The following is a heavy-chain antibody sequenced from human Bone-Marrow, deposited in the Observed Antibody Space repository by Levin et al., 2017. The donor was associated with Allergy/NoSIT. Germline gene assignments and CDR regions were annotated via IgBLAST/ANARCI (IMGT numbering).Heavy chain of an antibody. D-gene: IGHD3-10*01. Sequence: ASVKVSCRASGYTFNSYIIHWVRQAPGQGLEWMGWIHGGTGEIKYSEKLKGRVTITRDTSASTAYMELSSLRSEDTAFYYCARMGFGEWGQGTLVIVSS. CDR1: GYTFNSYI. CDR2: IHGGTGEI. V-gene: IGHV1-3*01. CDR3: ARMGFGE. J-gene: IGHJ4*02.